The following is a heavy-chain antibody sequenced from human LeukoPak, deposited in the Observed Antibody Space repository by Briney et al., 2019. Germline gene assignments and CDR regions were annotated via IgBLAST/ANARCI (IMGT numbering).Heavy chain of an antibody. CDR1: GFTFSSYS. Sequence: KSGGSLRLSCAASGFTFSSYSMNWVRQAPGKGLEWVSSISSSSSYIYYADSVKGRFTISRDNAKNSLYLQMNSLRAEDTAVYYCARVASGSYSYYYYYGMDVWGQGITVTVSS. V-gene: IGHV3-21*01. CDR3: ARVASGSYSYYYYYGMDV. D-gene: IGHD1-26*01. CDR2: ISSSSSYI. J-gene: IGHJ6*02.